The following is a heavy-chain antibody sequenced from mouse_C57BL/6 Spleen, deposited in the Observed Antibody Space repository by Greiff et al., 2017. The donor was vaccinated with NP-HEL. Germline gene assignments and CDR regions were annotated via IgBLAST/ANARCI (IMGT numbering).Heavy chain of an antibody. CDR1: GYSITSGYY. D-gene: IGHD1-1*01. CDR3: ARDYYGSSFWYFDV. V-gene: IGHV3-6*01. J-gene: IGHJ1*03. Sequence: VQLKESGPGLVKPSPSLSLTCSVTGYSITSGYYWNWIRQFPGNKLEWMGYISYDGSNNYNPSLKNRISITRDTSKNQFFLKLNSVTTEDTATYYCARDYYGSSFWYFDVWGTGTTVTVSS. CDR2: ISYDGSN.